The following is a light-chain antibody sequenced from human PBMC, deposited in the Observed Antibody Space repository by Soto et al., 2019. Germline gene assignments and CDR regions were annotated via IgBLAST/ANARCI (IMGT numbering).Light chain of an antibody. CDR2: EVN. CDR3: FTFTTTTNNV. J-gene: IGLJ1*01. CDR1: SCDIGPYVY. V-gene: IGLV2-14*01. Sequence: HPVSLSRSPGQLITIAGTGTSCDIGPYVYVSWCQQHPGQAPKLMISEVNNRPSVVSNRCSGSKSGNTAYLTISGVQAEAEAEHFCFTFTTTTNNVFGNGSKGTVL.